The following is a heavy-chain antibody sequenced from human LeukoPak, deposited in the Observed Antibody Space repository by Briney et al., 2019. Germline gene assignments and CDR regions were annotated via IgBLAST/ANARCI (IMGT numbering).Heavy chain of an antibody. CDR2: MNPNSGDT. CDR3: ARSWAAKWELPGQFDS. CDR1: GYTFTSYD. Sequence: GASVKVSCKASGYTFTSYDINWVRQATGQGLEWMGWMNPNSGDTGYAQKFQGRVTMTRNTSMSTAYMELSSLRSEDTAVYYCARSWAAKWELPGQFDSWGQGRLVTVSS. D-gene: IGHD1-26*01. V-gene: IGHV1-8*01. J-gene: IGHJ5*01.